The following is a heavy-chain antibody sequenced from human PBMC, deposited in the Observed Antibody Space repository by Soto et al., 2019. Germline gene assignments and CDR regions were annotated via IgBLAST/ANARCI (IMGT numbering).Heavy chain of an antibody. CDR1: GVSLNTSGVS. Sequence: QITLKESGPPLVKPTQTLTLTCTLSGVSLNTSGVSVGWIRQPPGKALEWLALIYWDDDKRYSPSLKSRLTVTNDTSKNQVHLTMTNIDPVDTATYYCIHTGLSLVWFGDPGHCSPWGQGILVTVSS. V-gene: IGHV2-5*02. J-gene: IGHJ5*02. CDR3: IHTGLSLVWFGDPGHCSP. D-gene: IGHD3-10*01. CDR2: IYWDDDK.